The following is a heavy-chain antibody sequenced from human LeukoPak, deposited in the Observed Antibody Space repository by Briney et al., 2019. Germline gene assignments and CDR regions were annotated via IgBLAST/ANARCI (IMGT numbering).Heavy chain of an antibody. V-gene: IGHV4-34*01. J-gene: IGHJ4*02. CDR1: GGSFSGYY. D-gene: IGHD3-3*01. CDR3: ARRGGLRFLEWLLPFDY. Sequence: PSETLSLTCAVYGGSFSGYYWSWIRQPPGKGLEWIGEINHSGSTNYNPSLKSRVTISVDTSKNQFSLKLSSVTAANTAVYYCARRGGLRFLEWLLPFDYWGQGTLVTVSS. CDR2: INHSGST.